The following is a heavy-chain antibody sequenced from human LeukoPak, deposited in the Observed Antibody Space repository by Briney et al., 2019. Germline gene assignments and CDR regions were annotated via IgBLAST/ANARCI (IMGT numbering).Heavy chain of an antibody. CDR2: ISGSGGST. V-gene: IGHV3-23*01. D-gene: IGHD3-22*01. CDR3: TADLRRTYRDSSDYLLSDS. Sequence: GGSLRLSCAASGFTFSSYAMSWVRQAPGKGLEWVSAISGSGGSTYYADSVKGRFTISRDNSKNTLYLQMNSLRAEDTAVYYCTADLRRTYRDSSDYLLSDSWGQGTLVTVSS. CDR1: GFTFSSYA. J-gene: IGHJ4*02.